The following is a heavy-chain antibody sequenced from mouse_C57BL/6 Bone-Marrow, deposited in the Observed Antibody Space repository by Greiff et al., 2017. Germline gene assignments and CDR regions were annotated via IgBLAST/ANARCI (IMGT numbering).Heavy chain of an antibody. D-gene: IGHD2-3*01. CDR2: ISNLAYSI. Sequence: EVKLMESGGGLVQPGVSLKLSCAASGFTFSDYGMAWVRQAPRKGPEWVAFISNLAYSIYYADTVTGRFTISRENAKNTLYLEMSSLRSEDTAMYYCARQGYYSYAMDYWGQGTSVTVSS. CDR1: GFTFSDYG. V-gene: IGHV5-15*01. J-gene: IGHJ4*01. CDR3: ARQGYYSYAMDY.